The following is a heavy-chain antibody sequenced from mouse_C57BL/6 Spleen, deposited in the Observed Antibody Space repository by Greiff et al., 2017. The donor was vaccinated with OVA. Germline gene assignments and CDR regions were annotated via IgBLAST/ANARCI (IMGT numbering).Heavy chain of an antibody. CDR3: ARGGYDYDGMDY. V-gene: IGHV5-4*01. CDR1: GFTFSSYA. CDR2: ISDGGSYT. J-gene: IGHJ4*01. Sequence: EVQLVESGGGLVKPGGSLKLSCAASGFTFSSYAMSWVRQTPEKRLEWVATISDGGSYTYYPDNVKGRFTISRDNAKNNLYLQMSHLKSEDTAMYYCARGGYDYDGMDYWGQGTSVTVSS. D-gene: IGHD2-4*01.